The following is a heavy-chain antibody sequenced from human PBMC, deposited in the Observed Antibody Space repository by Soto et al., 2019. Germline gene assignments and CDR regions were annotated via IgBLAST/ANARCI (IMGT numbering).Heavy chain of an antibody. J-gene: IGHJ4*02. CDR1: GGFISSSSSC. Sequence: QLQLQESGPGLVKPSETLSLTCTVAGGFISSSSSCWGWIRQSPGKGLEWIANIHSGGTTYYNSSLKSRVIISVDTSKDQFSLWMSSVTAADTAVYYCARLLTPAFGRDYFDRWGQGTLVIVSS. V-gene: IGHV4-39*01. CDR2: IHSGGTT. D-gene: IGHD3-10*01. CDR3: ARLLTPAFGRDYFDR.